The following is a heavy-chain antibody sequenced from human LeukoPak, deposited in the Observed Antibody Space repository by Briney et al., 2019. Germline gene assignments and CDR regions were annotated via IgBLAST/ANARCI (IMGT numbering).Heavy chain of an antibody. Sequence: PSGGSLRLSCAASGFTFSSYAMSWVRQAPGKGLEWVSAISGSGGSTYYADSVKGRFTISRDNSKNTLYLQMNSLRAEDTAVYYCAKDIAEYCSSTSCYTTDYWGKGTTVTISS. CDR2: ISGSGGST. CDR3: AKDIAEYCSSTSCYTTDY. D-gene: IGHD2-2*01. V-gene: IGHV3-23*01. CDR1: GFTFSSYA. J-gene: IGHJ6*04.